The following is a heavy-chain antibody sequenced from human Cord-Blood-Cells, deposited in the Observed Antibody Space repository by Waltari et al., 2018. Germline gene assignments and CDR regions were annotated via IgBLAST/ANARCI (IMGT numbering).Heavy chain of an antibody. Sequence: QVQLQESGPGLVKPSQTLSLTCTVSGGSISSGDYYWSWIRQHPGKGLEWIGYINYSGSTYYNPTLKSRVTISVDTSKNQFSLKLSSVTAADTAVYYCARIGIQLWFDYWGQGTLVTVSS. CDR2: INYSGST. J-gene: IGHJ4*02. CDR1: GGSISSGDYY. V-gene: IGHV4-30-4*08. D-gene: IGHD5-18*01. CDR3: ARIGIQLWFDY.